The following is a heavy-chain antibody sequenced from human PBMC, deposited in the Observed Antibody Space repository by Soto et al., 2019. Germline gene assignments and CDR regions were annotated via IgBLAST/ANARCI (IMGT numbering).Heavy chain of an antibody. Sequence: ASVKVSFKATGYTFSGVYLHWVRPAPGQVLEWMGWINPSNGRTKYADKFQGRVTMTRVTSTSTPYVELSRLTYDGTAVYYCASAAVTGTAGLNFWGQGALVTVSS. V-gene: IGHV1-2*07. CDR3: ASAAVTGTAGLNF. CDR1: GYTFSGVY. CDR2: INPSNGRT. J-gene: IGHJ4*02. D-gene: IGHD6-19*01.